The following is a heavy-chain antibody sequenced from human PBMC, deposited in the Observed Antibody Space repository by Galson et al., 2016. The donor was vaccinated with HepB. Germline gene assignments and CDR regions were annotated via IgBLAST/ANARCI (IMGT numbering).Heavy chain of an antibody. V-gene: IGHV3-73*01. CDR2: IKRKPNNYAT. CDR3: SRTFDGSAYFCPDFDN. D-gene: IGHD3-22*01. J-gene: IGHJ4*02. CDR1: GFTFSDTA. Sequence: SLRLSCAASGFTFSDTAMHWVRQASGKGLEWVGLIKRKPNNYATVYGASVTGRFTIPRDDSKNTAYLQMDSLKTEDTAVYYCSRTFDGSAYFCPDFDNWGQGTLVTVTA.